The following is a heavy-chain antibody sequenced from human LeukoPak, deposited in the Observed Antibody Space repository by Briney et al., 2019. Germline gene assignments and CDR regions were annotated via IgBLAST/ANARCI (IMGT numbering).Heavy chain of an antibody. CDR2: IWHDGSSE. Sequence: PGRCLRLSCAASGLTFSTYGVHWVRQAPGKGLEWVAGIWHDGSSEFYADSVKGRFSISRDDSKNTVSLQMNSLRAEDTALYYCAKDTTGGWSGYFDSWGQGILVTVSS. CDR1: GLTFSTYG. CDR3: AKDTTGGWSGYFDS. V-gene: IGHV3-33*06. D-gene: IGHD6-19*01. J-gene: IGHJ4*02.